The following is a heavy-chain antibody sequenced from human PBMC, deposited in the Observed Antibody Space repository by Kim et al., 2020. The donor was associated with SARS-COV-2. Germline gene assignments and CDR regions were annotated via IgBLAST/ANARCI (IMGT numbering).Heavy chain of an antibody. D-gene: IGHD3-10*01. CDR1: GFTFSNNV. Sequence: GGSLRLSCAASGFTFSNNVMSWVRQAPGKGLEWVSIITTTGDRKYYADSVNGRFISSRDNSKNTQYLLMNSLAAEDTAVYYCAKDLVGGVYLFDCWGQGTLVTVSS. CDR3: AKDLVGGVYLFDC. CDR2: ITTTGDRK. J-gene: IGHJ4*02. V-gene: IGHV3-23*01.